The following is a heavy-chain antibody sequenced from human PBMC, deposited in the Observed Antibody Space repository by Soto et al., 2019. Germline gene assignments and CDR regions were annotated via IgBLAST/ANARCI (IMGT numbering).Heavy chain of an antibody. V-gene: IGHV1-24*01. CDR3: ATSYYYDSSGYYSNWFDP. CDR1: GYTLTELS. Sequence: ASVKVSCKVSGYTLTELSMHWVRQAPGKGLEWMGGFDPEDGETIYAQKFQGRVTMTEDTSTDTAYMELSSLRSEDTAVYYCATSYYYDSSGYYSNWFDPWGQGTLVTVSS. D-gene: IGHD3-22*01. CDR2: FDPEDGET. J-gene: IGHJ5*02.